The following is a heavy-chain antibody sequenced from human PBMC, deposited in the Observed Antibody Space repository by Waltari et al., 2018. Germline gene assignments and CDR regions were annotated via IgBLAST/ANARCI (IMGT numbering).Heavy chain of an antibody. Sequence: QVQLVQSGAEVKKPGSSVKVSCKASGGTFSSYAISWLRPAPGQGLEWMGGIIPIFGTANYAQKFQGRVTITTDESTSTAYMELSSLRSEDTAVYYCARNMVQGELSAYFDDWGQGTLVTVSS. CDR3: ARNMVQGELSAYFDD. CDR1: GGTFSSYA. CDR2: IIPIFGTA. V-gene: IGHV1-69*05. D-gene: IGHD3-10*01. J-gene: IGHJ4*02.